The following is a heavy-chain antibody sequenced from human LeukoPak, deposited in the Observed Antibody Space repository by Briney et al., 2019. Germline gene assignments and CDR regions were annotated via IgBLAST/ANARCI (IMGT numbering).Heavy chain of an antibody. D-gene: IGHD2-15*01. Sequence: PGGSLRLSCAASGFTFSSYAMHWVRQAPGKGLEWVAVISYDGSNKYYADSVKGRFTISRDNSKNTLYLQMNSLRAEDTAVYYCAKESYCSGGSCYTYFDYWGQGTLVTVSS. V-gene: IGHV3-30-3*01. CDR2: ISYDGSNK. CDR1: GFTFSSYA. CDR3: AKESYCSGGSCYTYFDY. J-gene: IGHJ4*02.